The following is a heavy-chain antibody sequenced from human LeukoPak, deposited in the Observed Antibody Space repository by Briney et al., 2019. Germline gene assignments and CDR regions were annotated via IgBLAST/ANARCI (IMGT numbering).Heavy chain of an antibody. CDR1: GFTFSHYW. Sequence: GGSLRLSCAASGFTFSHYWMTWVRQAPGKGLEWVANIKQDGSEQYYVDSVKGRFTISRDNAKNSLYLQMNSLRVEDTAVYYCARDRCSGTSCFYDYWGQGTLVTVSS. J-gene: IGHJ4*02. CDR2: IKQDGSEQ. V-gene: IGHV3-7*01. D-gene: IGHD2-2*01. CDR3: ARDRCSGTSCFYDY.